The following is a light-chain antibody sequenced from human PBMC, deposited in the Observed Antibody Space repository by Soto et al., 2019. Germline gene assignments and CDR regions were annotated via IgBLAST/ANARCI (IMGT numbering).Light chain of an antibody. V-gene: IGLV2-11*01. CDR1: SSDVGGYNY. Sequence: QSALTQRRSVSGSPGQSVTISCTGTSSDVGGYNYVSWYQQHPGKAPKFMIYDVSKRPSGVPDRFSGSKSGNTASLTISGLQAEDEADYYCCSYAGSYIWVFGGGTKLTVL. J-gene: IGLJ3*02. CDR3: CSYAGSYIWV. CDR2: DVS.